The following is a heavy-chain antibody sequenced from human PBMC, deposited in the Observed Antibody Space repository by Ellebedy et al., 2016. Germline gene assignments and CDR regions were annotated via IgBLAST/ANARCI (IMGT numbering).Heavy chain of an antibody. CDR2: INNDGGDT. CDR3: ARDQDGKGSTSDY. J-gene: IGHJ4*02. V-gene: IGHV3-74*01. CDR1: GFSFSSFG. D-gene: IGHD1-14*01. Sequence: GESLKISXAASGFSFSSFGMHWVRQAPGQGLVWVSRINNDGGDTFYAESVKGRFTISRDNAKNTLYLQMNSLRAEDTALYYCARDQDGKGSTSDYWGQGTLVTVSP.